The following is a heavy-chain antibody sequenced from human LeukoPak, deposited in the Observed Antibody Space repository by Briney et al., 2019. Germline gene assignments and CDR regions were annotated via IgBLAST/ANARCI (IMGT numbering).Heavy chain of an antibody. CDR3: AQGMGAFDV. V-gene: IGHV3-7*01. Sequence: GGSLRLSCAASGFTFSDYYMSWVRQAPGKGLEWVANIKEDGSEKYYMDSVKGRFTISRDNAKNSVYLQMNSLRGEDTAVYYCAQGMGAFDVWGQGTMVTVSS. CDR1: GFTFSDYY. J-gene: IGHJ3*01. D-gene: IGHD6-13*01. CDR2: IKEDGSEK.